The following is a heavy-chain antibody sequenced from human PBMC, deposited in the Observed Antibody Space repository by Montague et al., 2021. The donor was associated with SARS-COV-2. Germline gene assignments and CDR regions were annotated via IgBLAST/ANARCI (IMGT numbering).Heavy chain of an antibody. CDR3: ARHERQWLRLYPYYFDY. CDR2: IDYSGXT. V-gene: IGHV4-39*01. J-gene: IGHJ4*01. CDR1: GGSISSSSYY. Sequence: SETLSLTRTVSGGSISSSSYYWGWIRQPPGKGLEWIGSIDYSGXTXYXXXXKXRVTISVDTSKNQFSLKLCSVTAADTAVYYCARHERQWLRLYPYYFDYWGQGTLVTVSS. D-gene: IGHD5-12*01.